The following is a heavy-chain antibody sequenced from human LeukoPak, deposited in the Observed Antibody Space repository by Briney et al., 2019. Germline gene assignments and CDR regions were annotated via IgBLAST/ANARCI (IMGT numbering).Heavy chain of an antibody. CDR2: ISSSGGST. V-gene: IGHV3-64*01. CDR3: ARGDPSYYDSSSYLGDY. D-gene: IGHD3-22*01. CDR1: GFTFSSYA. J-gene: IGHJ4*02. Sequence: GGSLRLSCAASGFTFSSYAMHWVRQAPGKGLEHVSAISSSGGSTYYANSVKGRFTISRDNSKNMLYLQMGSLRPEDMAVYYCARGDPSYYDSSSYLGDYWGQGTLVTVSS.